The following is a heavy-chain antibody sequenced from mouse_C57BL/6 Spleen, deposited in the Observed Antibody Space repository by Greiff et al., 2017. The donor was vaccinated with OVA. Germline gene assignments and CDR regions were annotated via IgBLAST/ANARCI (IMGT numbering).Heavy chain of an antibody. CDR3: VRFGSNAMDY. Sequence: EVMLVESGGGLVQPKGSLKLSCAASGFTFNTYAMHWVRQAPGKGLEWVARIRSKSSNYATYYADSVKDRFTISSDDSQSMRDLQMNNLKTEDTAMYYCVRFGSNAMDYWGQGTSVTVSS. V-gene: IGHV10-3*01. J-gene: IGHJ4*01. CDR2: IRSKSSNYAT. CDR1: GFTFNTYA.